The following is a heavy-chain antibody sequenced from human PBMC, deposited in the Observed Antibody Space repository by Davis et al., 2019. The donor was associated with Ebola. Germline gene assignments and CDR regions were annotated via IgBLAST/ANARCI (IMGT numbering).Heavy chain of an antibody. Sequence: GGSLRLSCAASGFTVSSNYMSWVRQAPGKGLEWVSVIYSGGSTYYADSVKGRFTISRDNSKNTLYLQMNSLRAEYTAVYYCARDDQSYGMDVWGKGTTVTVSS. J-gene: IGHJ6*04. CDR1: GFTVSSNY. CDR2: IYSGGST. CDR3: ARDDQSYGMDV. V-gene: IGHV3-53*01.